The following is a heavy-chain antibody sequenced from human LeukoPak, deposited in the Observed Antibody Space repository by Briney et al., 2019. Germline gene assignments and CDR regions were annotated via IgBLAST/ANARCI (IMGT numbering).Heavy chain of an antibody. Sequence: ASVKVSFKASGYTFTSYDINWVRQATGQGLEWMGWMNPNSGNTGYAQKFQGRVTMTRNTSISTAYMELSSLRSEDTAVYYCARGARIVVVPAAIDPWGQGTLVTVSS. CDR1: GYTFTSYD. V-gene: IGHV1-8*01. D-gene: IGHD2-2*01. CDR2: MNPNSGNT. J-gene: IGHJ5*02. CDR3: ARGARIVVVPAAIDP.